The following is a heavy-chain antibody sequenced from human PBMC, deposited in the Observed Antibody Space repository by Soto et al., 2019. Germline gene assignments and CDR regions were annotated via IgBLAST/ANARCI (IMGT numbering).Heavy chain of an antibody. CDR1: GGSISSYY. J-gene: IGHJ4*02. Sequence: QVQLQESGPGLVKPSETLSLTCTVSGGSISSYYWSWIRQPPGKGLEWIGYIYYSGSTNYNPSLKNRVHISVDTSKTQFSLKLSSVTAAVTAVYYCARHHEGYFDYWGQGALVTVSS. V-gene: IGHV4-59*08. CDR3: ARHHEGYFDY. CDR2: IYYSGST.